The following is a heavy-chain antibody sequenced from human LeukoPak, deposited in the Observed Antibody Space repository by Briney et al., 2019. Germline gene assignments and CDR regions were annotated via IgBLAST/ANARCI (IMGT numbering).Heavy chain of an antibody. CDR2: INPNSGGT. J-gene: IGHJ4*02. D-gene: IGHD6-19*01. V-gene: IGHV1-2*02. CDR3: ARDIAVAGTWGGEGDY. Sequence: GASVKVSCKASGYTFTGYYMHWVRQAPGQGLEWMGWINPNSGGTNYAQKFQGRVTMTRDTSISTAYMELSRLRSDDTAVYYCARDIAVAGTWGGEGDYWGQGTLVTVSS. CDR1: GYTFTGYY.